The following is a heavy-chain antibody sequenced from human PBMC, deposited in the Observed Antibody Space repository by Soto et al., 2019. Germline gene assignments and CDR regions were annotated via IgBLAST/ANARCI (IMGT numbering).Heavy chain of an antibody. Sequence: SETLSLTCTVSGASISGFYWSWIRKSAGKGLEWIGRIYATGTTDYNPSLKSRVMMSVDTSKKQFSLKLRSVTAADTAVYYCVRDVTQPLRDWFDPWGQGLSVTVSS. CDR2: IYATGTT. CDR1: GASISGFY. J-gene: IGHJ5*02. D-gene: IGHD3-16*01. CDR3: VRDVTQPLRDWFDP. V-gene: IGHV4-4*07.